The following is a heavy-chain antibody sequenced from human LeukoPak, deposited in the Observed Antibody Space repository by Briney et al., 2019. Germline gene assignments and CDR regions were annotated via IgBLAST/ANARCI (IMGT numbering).Heavy chain of an antibody. V-gene: IGHV3-23*01. CDR1: GFTFSSYA. D-gene: IGHD6-19*01. J-gene: IGHJ3*02. CDR3: ARSGSGGAFDI. CDR2: ISGSGDNT. Sequence: GGSLRLSCAASGFTFSSYAMSWVRQAPGKGLEWVSGISGSGDNTYYADSVKGRFTISRDNAKNSLYLQMNSLRAEDTAVYYCARSGSGGAFDIWGQGTMVTVSS.